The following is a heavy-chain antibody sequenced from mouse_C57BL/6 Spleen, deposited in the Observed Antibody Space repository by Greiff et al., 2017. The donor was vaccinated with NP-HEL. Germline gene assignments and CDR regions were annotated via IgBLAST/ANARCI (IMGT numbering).Heavy chain of an antibody. V-gene: IGHV5-12*01. CDR1: GFTFSDYY. CDR2: IRTGGGST. D-gene: IGHD2-5*01. Sequence: EVLLVESGGGLVQPGGSLKLSCAASGFTFSDYYMYWVRQTPEKRLECVAYIRTGGGSTYYPDTVKGRFTISRDNAQNTLYLQMSRLKSEDTAMYYCASPSSNYEEFAYWGQGTLVTVAA. CDR3: ASPSSNYEEFAY. J-gene: IGHJ3*01.